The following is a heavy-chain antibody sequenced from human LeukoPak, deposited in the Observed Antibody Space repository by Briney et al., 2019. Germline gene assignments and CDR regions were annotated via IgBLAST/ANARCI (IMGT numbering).Heavy chain of an antibody. V-gene: IGHV3-43*01. CDR2: ISWDGRSI. CDR1: GFTFIGFT. D-gene: IGHD6-19*01. Sequence: PGGSLRLACAASGFTFIGFTMYWVRQVPGKGLEWVSLISWDGRSIYYGNSVRGRFTVSRDNSKASLFLQMDSLTSEDTALYYCAKDSSPRWRVQDAFDDWGQGTMVTVSS. CDR3: AKDSSPRWRVQDAFDD. J-gene: IGHJ3*01.